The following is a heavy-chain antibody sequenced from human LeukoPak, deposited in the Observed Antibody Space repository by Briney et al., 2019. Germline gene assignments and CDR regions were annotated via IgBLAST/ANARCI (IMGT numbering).Heavy chain of an antibody. CDR2: IKSKTDGGTT. J-gene: IGHJ4*02. D-gene: IGHD2-2*01. Sequence: PGGSLRLSCAASGFTFSNAWMSWVRQAPGKGLEWVGRIKSKTDGGTTDYAAPVKGRFTISRDDSKNTLYLQMNSLKTEDTAVYYCTTDYWGWSSDIVVVPAAKLFDYWDQGTLVTVSS. CDR1: GFTFSNAW. V-gene: IGHV3-15*01. CDR3: TTDYWGWSSDIVVVPAAKLFDY.